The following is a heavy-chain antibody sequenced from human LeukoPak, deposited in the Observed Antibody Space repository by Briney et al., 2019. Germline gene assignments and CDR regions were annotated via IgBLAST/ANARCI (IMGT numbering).Heavy chain of an antibody. D-gene: IGHD1-26*01. CDR3: AKAYGRVGATLGDDAFDI. V-gene: IGHV3-23*01. CDR2: ISGSGGST. CDR1: GFTFSSYA. J-gene: IGHJ3*02. Sequence: PGGSLRLSCAASGFTFSSYAMSWVRQAPGKGLEWVSAISGSGGSTYYADSVKGRFTISRDNSKNTLYLQMNSLRAEDTAVYYCAKAYGRVGATLGDDAFDIWGQGTMVTVSS.